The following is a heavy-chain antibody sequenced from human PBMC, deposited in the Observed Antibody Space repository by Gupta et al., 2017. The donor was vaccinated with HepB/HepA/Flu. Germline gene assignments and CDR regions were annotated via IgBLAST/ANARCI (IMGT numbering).Heavy chain of an antibody. CDR3: AEGKGPGVDYYYMDV. CDR2: IIPIFGTA. D-gene: IGHD2-15*01. Sequence: QAPGQGLEWMGGIIPIFGTANYAQKFQGRVTITADKSTSTAYMELSSLRSEDTAVYYCAEGKGPGVDYYYMDVWGKGTTVTVSS. J-gene: IGHJ6*03. V-gene: IGHV1-69*06.